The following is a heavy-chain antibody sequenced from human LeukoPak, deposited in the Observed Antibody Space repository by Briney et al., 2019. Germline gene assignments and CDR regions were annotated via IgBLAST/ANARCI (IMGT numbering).Heavy chain of an antibody. CDR3: ARDMTTVVYYYYMDV. J-gene: IGHJ6*03. CDR2: INPNSGGT. D-gene: IGHD4-23*01. Sequence: ASVKVSCKASGYTFTGYYMHWVRQAPGQGLEGMGWINPNSGGTNYAQKFQGRVTMTRDTSISTAYMELSRLRSDDTAVYYCARDMTTVVYYYYMDVWGKGTTVTVSS. CDR1: GYTFTGYY. V-gene: IGHV1-2*02.